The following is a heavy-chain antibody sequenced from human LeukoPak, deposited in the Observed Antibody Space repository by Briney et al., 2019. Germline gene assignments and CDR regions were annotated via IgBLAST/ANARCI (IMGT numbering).Heavy chain of an antibody. J-gene: IGHJ5*02. CDR3: ARDLNPLRHYYGSSGEHNWFDP. CDR2: ISSSSSYI. V-gene: IGHV3-21*01. Sequence: EGSLRLSCAASGFTFSSYSMNWVRQAPGKGLEWVSSISSSSSYIYYANSVKGRFTISRDNAKNSLYLQMNSLRAEDTAVYYCARDLNPLRHYYGSSGEHNWFDPWGQGTLVTVSS. D-gene: IGHD3-22*01. CDR1: GFTFSSYS.